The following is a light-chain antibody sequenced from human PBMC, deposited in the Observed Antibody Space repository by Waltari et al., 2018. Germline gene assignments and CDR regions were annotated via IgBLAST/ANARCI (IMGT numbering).Light chain of an antibody. J-gene: IGKJ1*01. V-gene: IGKV3-15*01. Sequence: EIVMTQSPATLSVSPGDRATLSCRASQSVSSNLAWYQQHPGQAPRPLIYAASTRATGVPARFSGSGSGTDFTLTISSLQSEDFAVYYCQQYNGWPRTFGQGTKVEI. CDR3: QQYNGWPRT. CDR2: AAS. CDR1: QSVSSN.